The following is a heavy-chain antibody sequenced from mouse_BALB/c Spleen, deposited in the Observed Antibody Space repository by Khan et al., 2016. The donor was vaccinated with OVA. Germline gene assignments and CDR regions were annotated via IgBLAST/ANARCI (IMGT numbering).Heavy chain of an antibody. CDR3: GCIYYGLAWFAY. Sequence: QVQLKQSGPGLVAPSQSLSITCTVSGFSLISYGVSWIRQPPGTGLEWLGVIWGDGTTKYHSALKSRLSINKDNSKSQVFLTLNSLQTDDTATYYGGCIYYGLAWFAYWGQGTLVTVSA. D-gene: IGHD1-2*01. V-gene: IGHV2-3*01. CDR2: IWGDGTT. CDR1: GFSLISYG. J-gene: IGHJ3*01.